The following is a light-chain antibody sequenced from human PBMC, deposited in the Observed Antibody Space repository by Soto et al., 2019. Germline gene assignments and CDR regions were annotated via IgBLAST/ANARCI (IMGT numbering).Light chain of an antibody. CDR3: QQYNRYSWT. CDR2: DAS. Sequence: DIQMTQSPSPLSASVGDRVTITCRASQSISSWLAWYQQKPGKAPKLLIYDASSLEGGVPSRFSGSGSGTEFTLTISTLQPDDFATYYCQQYNRYSWTFGHGTKVEIK. J-gene: IGKJ1*01. CDR1: QSISSW. V-gene: IGKV1-5*01.